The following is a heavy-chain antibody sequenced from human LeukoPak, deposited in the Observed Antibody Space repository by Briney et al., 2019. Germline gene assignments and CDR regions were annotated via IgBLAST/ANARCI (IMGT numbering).Heavy chain of an antibody. Sequence: GESLKISFKGSGSSFTSYWIGWVRQIPGKGLWWVWIIYTDGSDTRYSPASQGEVTNSADNYINTAYLQWNSVKAADTAMYYCARQGRIAAAGTDYCGRGTLVAVSS. J-gene: IGHJ4*02. V-gene: IGHV5-51*01. CDR2: IYTDGSDT. CDR3: ARQGRIAAAGTDY. CDR1: GSSFTSYW. D-gene: IGHD6-13*01.